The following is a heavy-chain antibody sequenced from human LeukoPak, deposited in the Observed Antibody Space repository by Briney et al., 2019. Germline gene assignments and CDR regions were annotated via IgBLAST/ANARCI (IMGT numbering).Heavy chain of an antibody. CDR3: AKAKTRGVSATYFDY. CDR2: ISGSGGST. D-gene: IGHD2-15*01. Sequence: PGRSLRLSCAASGFTFSSYATHWVRQAPGKGLEWVSAISGSGGSTYYADSVKGRFTISRDNSKNTLYLQMNSLRAEDTAVYYCAKAKTRGVSATYFDYWGQGTLVTVSS. J-gene: IGHJ4*02. CDR1: GFTFSSYA. V-gene: IGHV3-23*01.